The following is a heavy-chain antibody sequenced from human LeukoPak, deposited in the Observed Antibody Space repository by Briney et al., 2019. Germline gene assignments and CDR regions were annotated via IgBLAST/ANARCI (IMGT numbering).Heavy chain of an antibody. D-gene: IGHD6-6*01. CDR2: ISGSGGST. J-gene: IGHJ4*02. CDR1: GFTFTSYA. Sequence: GGSLRLSCAASGFTFTSYAMSWVRQAPGKGLEWVSAISGSGGSTYHADSVKGRFTISRDNSKNRLYLQMNSLRAEDTAVYYCTKMGVVAARTGTFDYWGQGTLVTVSS. V-gene: IGHV3-23*01. CDR3: TKMGVVAARTGTFDY.